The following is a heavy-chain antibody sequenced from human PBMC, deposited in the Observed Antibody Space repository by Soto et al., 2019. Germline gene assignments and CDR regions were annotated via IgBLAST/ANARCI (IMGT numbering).Heavy chain of an antibody. J-gene: IGHJ3*02. CDR1: GFTFSSYW. D-gene: IGHD3-22*01. Sequence: PXVSLRLSCAASGFTFSSYWMSWVRQAPGKGLEWVANIKQDGSEKYYVDSVKGRFTISRDNAKNSLYLQMNSLRAEDTAVYYCARDERSYYYDSSGYADAFDIWGQGTMVTVSS. V-gene: IGHV3-7*03. CDR3: ARDERSYYYDSSGYADAFDI. CDR2: IKQDGSEK.